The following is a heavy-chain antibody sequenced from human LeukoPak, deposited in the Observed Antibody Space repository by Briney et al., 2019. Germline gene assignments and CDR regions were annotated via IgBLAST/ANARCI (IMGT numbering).Heavy chain of an antibody. CDR1: GFTFNNFA. CDR3: TKRSPGIGAGGYFDF. Sequence: PGGSLRLSCAASGFTFNNFAMGWVRQAPGKGLEWVSTISGSGGSTYYADSVKGRFTISRDNSKNPLYLQMNSLRAEDTALYYCTKRSPGIGAGGYFDFWGQESLVTVSS. J-gene: IGHJ4*02. D-gene: IGHD6-13*01. V-gene: IGHV3-23*01. CDR2: ISGSGGST.